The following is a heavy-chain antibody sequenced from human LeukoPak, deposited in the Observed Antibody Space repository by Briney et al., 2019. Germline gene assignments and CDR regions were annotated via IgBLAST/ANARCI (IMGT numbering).Heavy chain of an antibody. CDR2: ISSTSNTI. J-gene: IGHJ4*02. CDR3: ARASGYSYGYFFDY. CDR1: GFSFSTYS. D-gene: IGHD5-18*01. V-gene: IGHV3-48*01. Sequence: GGSLRLSCAASGFSFSTYSMNWVRQAPGKGLEWVSYISSTSNTIYYADSVKGRFTISRDNAKNSLYLQMNSLRAEDTAVYYCARASGYSYGYFFDYWGQGTLVTVSS.